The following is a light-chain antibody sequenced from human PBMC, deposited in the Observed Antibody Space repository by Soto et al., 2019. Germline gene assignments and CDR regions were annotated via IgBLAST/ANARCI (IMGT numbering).Light chain of an antibody. CDR3: QQYNGYSWT. J-gene: IGKJ1*01. CDR2: KAS. Sequence: DIQMTQSPSTLSASVGDRVTINCRASQNINNWLAWYQQKPGKAPKLLIYKASSLESAVPSRFSGSGSGTEFTLTISSLQPDDFATYFCQQYNGYSWTFGQGTKADI. V-gene: IGKV1-5*03. CDR1: QNINNW.